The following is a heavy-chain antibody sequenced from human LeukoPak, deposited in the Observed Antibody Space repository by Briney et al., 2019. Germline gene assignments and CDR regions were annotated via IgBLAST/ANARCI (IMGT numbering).Heavy chain of an antibody. Sequence: SETLSLTCTVSGGSFSSGGYYWSWIRQHPGKGLEWIGYIYYSGSTYYNPSLRSRVAISIDTSKNQFSLKLSSVTAADTAVYWCARENTGTTAFDYWGQGTLVTVSS. J-gene: IGHJ4*02. D-gene: IGHD4-17*01. V-gene: IGHV4-31*03. CDR3: ARENTGTTAFDY. CDR2: IYYSGST. CDR1: GGSFSSGGYY.